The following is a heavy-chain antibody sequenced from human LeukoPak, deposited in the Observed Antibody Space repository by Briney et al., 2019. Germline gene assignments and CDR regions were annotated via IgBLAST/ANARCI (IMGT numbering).Heavy chain of an antibody. CDR3: ARRKGDGYNSPFDY. J-gene: IGHJ4*02. CDR2: IYPADPDT. D-gene: IGHD5-24*01. Sequence: GESLKISCKGSGYSFPNYWIGWVRQMPGHGLEWMGIIYPADPDTRYSPAFQGQVTISADKSINTAYLQWTSLKASDTAMYYCARRKGDGYNSPFDYWGQGTLVTVSS. V-gene: IGHV5-51*01. CDR1: GYSFPNYW.